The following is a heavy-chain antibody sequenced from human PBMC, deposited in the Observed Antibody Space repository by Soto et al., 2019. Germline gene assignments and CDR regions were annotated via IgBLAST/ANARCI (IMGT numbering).Heavy chain of an antibody. J-gene: IGHJ6*02. CDR3: AKELSGSGSYSLYYYYGMDV. D-gene: IGHD3-10*01. CDR1: GFTFDDYA. Sequence: SLRRSCAAAGFTFDDYAMHWVQQAPGEGLEWVSGISWNSGSIGYADSVKGRFTISRDNAKNSLYLQMNSLRAEDTALYYCAKELSGSGSYSLYYYYGMDVWGQGT. CDR2: ISWNSGSI. V-gene: IGHV3-9*01.